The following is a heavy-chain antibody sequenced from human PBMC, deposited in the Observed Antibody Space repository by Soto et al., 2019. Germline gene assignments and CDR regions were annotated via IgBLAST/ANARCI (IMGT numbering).Heavy chain of an antibody. J-gene: IGHJ4*02. D-gene: IGHD7-27*01. CDR1: GLTFSSYW. CDR2: VKGDGSGT. V-gene: IGHV3-74*01. CDR3: ARDGLITTPGVDFDC. Sequence: EVQLVESGGGLVQPGGSLRLSCAASGLTFSSYWMHWVRQAPGKGLVWVSRVKGDGSGTSYADSVKGRFTISRDNAKNTLYLHMDSLRAEDTAVYYLARDGLITTPGVDFDCWGQGTRVTFSS.